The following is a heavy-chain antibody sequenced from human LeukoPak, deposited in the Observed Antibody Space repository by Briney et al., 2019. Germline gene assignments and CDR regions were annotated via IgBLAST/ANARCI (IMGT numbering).Heavy chain of an antibody. CDR2: INYTGTT. CDR1: GRSFTTYY. D-gene: IGHD1-14*01. Sequence: SETLSLTCAVYGRSFTTYYWNWIRQSPGKGLEWIGEINYTGTTNYNPSLKSPVTISVDTSKNQFSLRLNSVTAADTATYYCARGAADRKNYYYYIDVWGPGTTVTVSS. CDR3: ARGAADRKNYYYYIDV. V-gene: IGHV4-34*01. J-gene: IGHJ6*03.